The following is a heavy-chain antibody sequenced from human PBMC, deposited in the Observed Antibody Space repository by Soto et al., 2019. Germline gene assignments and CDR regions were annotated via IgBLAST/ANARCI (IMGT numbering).Heavy chain of an antibody. CDR3: AKDQDRAVDSGYDTRGPPAGNYYYYGMDV. CDR1: GFTFSSYG. CDR2: ISHDGSNK. V-gene: IGHV3-30*18. Sequence: QVQLVESGGGVVQPGRSLRLSCAASGFTFSSYGMHWVRQAPGKGLEWVAVISHDGSNKYYADSVKGRFTISRDNSKNTLYLQMNSLRAEDTAVYYCAKDQDRAVDSGYDTRGPPAGNYYYYGMDVWGQGTTVTVSS. J-gene: IGHJ6*02. D-gene: IGHD5-12*01.